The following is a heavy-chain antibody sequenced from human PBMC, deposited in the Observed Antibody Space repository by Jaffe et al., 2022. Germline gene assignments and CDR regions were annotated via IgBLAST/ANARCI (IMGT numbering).Heavy chain of an antibody. D-gene: IGHD4-17*01. Sequence: QLQLQESGPGLVKPSETLSLTCTVSGGSVSSSPYYWGWIRQPPGKGLEWIGSIYYNGGTHYSPSLKSRVTISVDTSKNQFSLKLTSVTAADTAVYYCARPFFVQFYGDYGGSAFDIWGQGTMVTVSS. J-gene: IGHJ3*02. V-gene: IGHV4-39*01. CDR2: IYYNGGT. CDR3: ARPFFVQFYGDYGGSAFDI. CDR1: GGSVSSSPYY.